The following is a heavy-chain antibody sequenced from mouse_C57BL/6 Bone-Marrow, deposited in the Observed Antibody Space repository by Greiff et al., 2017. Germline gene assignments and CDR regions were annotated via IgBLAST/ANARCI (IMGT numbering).Heavy chain of an antibody. CDR2: INSDGGST. D-gene: IGHD2-4*01. V-gene: IGHV5-2*01. J-gene: IGHJ2*01. CDR3: ARHEGLRRLYYCDY. Sequence: EVKLQESGGGLVQPGESLKLSCESNEYEFPSHDMSWVRKTPEKRLELVAAINSDGGSTYYPDTMERRFIISRDNTKKTLYLQMSSLRSEDTALYYCARHEGLRRLYYCDYWGQGTTRTVSS. CDR1: EYEFPSHD.